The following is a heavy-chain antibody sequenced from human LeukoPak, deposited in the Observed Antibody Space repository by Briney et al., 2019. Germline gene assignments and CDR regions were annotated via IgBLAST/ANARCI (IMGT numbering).Heavy chain of an antibody. CDR2: IYYSGGT. CDR1: GASIRSFY. Sequence: SETLSLTRTVSGASIRSFYWSWIRQPPGKGLEWIGHIYYSGGTRYNPSLKDRATISVDTSTNQFSLKLTSVTAADTAVYYCASRGQRWYAFDIWGHGTMVTVSS. V-gene: IGHV4-59*01. J-gene: IGHJ3*02. D-gene: IGHD3-10*01. CDR3: ASRGQRWYAFDI.